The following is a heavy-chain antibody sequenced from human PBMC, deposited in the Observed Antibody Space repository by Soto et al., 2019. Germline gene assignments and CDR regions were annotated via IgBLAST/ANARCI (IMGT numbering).Heavy chain of an antibody. CDR1: GFILSSYI. J-gene: IGHJ5*02. CDR2: ISNTGSSI. V-gene: IGHV3-48*03. CDR3: TRDQSRDSSARGWFDP. D-gene: IGHD6-13*01. Sequence: SLSVCCAASGFILSSYIMNWVRQAPGQGLEWIAYISNTGSSIDYADSVKGRFTISRDNAKNSLHLQMNSLRAEDTAVYYCTRDQSRDSSARGWFDPWGPGTLVTVSS.